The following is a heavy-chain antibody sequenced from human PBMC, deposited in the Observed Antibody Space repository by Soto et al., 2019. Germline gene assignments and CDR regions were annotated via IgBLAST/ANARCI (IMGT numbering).Heavy chain of an antibody. CDR2: IYYSGST. CDR1: GGSISSSSYY. J-gene: IGHJ4*02. D-gene: IGHD2-21*02. V-gene: IGHV4-39*02. CDR3: ARDHIVVVTATDY. Sequence: QLQLQESGPGLVKPSETLSLTCTVSGGSISSSSYYWGWIRQPPGKGLEWIGSIYYSGSTYYNPSLKSRVTISVDPSKNQFPLKLSSVTAADTAVYYCARDHIVVVTATDYWGQGTLVTVSS.